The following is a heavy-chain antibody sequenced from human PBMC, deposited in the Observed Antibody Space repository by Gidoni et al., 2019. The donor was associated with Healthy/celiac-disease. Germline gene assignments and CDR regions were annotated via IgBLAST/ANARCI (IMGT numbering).Heavy chain of an antibody. CDR3: ARNGPDLRFLEWSAFSAYYFDY. CDR1: GFTFVCYW. J-gene: IGHJ4*02. D-gene: IGHD3-3*01. CDR2: IKQDGSEK. V-gene: IGHV3-7*01. Sequence: EVQLVGSWGGLVQPGGSLSPSCDTSGFTFVCYWVSWGPQAPGKGLGWVANIKQDGSEKDYVDSVKGRCTISRDNAKNSLYLQMNSLRAEDTAVYYCARNGPDLRFLEWSAFSAYYFDYWGQGTLVTVSS.